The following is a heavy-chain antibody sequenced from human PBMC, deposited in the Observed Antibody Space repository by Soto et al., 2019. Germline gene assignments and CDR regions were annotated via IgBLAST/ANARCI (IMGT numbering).Heavy chain of an antibody. CDR3: AKGSEVARQELDY. J-gene: IGHJ4*02. D-gene: IGHD2-15*01. Sequence: QVQLVESGGGVVQPGRSVRLSCAASGFTFSNFGMHWVRQAPGKGLEWVAAISSDGSDKYYSESVKGRFTISRDNSKNTLFLQMNSLRVEDTAVYYCAKGSEVARQELDYWGQGTLVTVSS. CDR1: GFTFSNFG. V-gene: IGHV3-30*18. CDR2: ISSDGSDK.